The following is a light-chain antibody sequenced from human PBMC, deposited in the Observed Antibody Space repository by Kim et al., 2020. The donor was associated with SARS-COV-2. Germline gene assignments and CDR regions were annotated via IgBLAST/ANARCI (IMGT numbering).Light chain of an antibody. V-gene: IGLV1-40*03. CDR3: QSYDRSLSVLYV. CDR1: GSKFEAGYD. Sequence: VATPGRGSGSKFEAGYDEHWYQQVPGTPPQVLVYGSDNRLSGVPDRCSAAKSGASAALAITGLRAEDEADYYCQSYDRSLSVLYVFGTGTKVTVL. CDR2: GSD. J-gene: IGLJ1*01.